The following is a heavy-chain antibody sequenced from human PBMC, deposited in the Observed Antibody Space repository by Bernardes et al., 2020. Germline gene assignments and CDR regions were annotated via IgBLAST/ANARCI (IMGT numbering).Heavy chain of an antibody. CDR1: GGSLGGYY. V-gene: IGHV4-34*01. D-gene: IGHD4-17*01. CDR3: ARRRTTVTTQYEPYFDY. J-gene: IGHJ4*02. CDR2: INHSGST. Sequence: WETLSLTCAVYGGSLGGYYWSWIRQPPGKGLEWIGEINHSGSTNYNPSLKSRVTISVDTSKNQFSLKLSSVTAADTAVYYFARRRTTVTTQYEPYFDYWGQGTLVTVSS.